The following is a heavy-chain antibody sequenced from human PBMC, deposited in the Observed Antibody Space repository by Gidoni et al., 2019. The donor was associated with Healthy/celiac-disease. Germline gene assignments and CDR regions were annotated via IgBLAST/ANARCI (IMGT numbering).Heavy chain of an antibody. V-gene: IGHV5-10-1*01. CDR3: ATPGPMTPFDY. CDR1: GYSFPSYW. D-gene: IGHD3-22*01. CDR2: IDPSDSYT. Sequence: EVQLVQSGAEVKKRAESLRIACKGSGYSFPSYWISWVRQMPGKGLEWMGRIDPSDSYTNYSPSFQGHVTTSADKSISTAYLQWSSLKASDTAMYYCATPGPMTPFDYWGQGTLVTVSS. J-gene: IGHJ4*02.